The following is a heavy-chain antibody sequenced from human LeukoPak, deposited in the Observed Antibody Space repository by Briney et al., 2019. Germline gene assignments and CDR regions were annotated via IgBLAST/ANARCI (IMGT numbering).Heavy chain of an antibody. CDR1: GGSTSFYY. J-gene: IGHJ4*02. V-gene: IGHV4-59*01. CDR3: ARGPTRYYFDY. D-gene: IGHD1/OR15-1a*01. CDR2: IYYSGNT. Sequence: PSETLSLTCTVSGGSTSFYYWSWIRQPPGRGLEWIGYIYYSGNTNYNPSLKSPVSISIDTSKNQFSLKLNSVTAADTAVYYCARGPTRYYFDYWGQGILVTVSS.